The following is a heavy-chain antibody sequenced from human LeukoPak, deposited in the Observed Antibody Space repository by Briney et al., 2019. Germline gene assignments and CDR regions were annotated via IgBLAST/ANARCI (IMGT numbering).Heavy chain of an antibody. CDR2: ISTSGRT. J-gene: IGHJ4*02. D-gene: IGHD3-22*01. CDR1: GFTFSSYA. CDR3: ARGLDSSGYYHVVDS. V-gene: IGHV3-23*01. Sequence: GGSLRLSCAASGFTFSSYAMSWVRQAPGKGLEWVSLISTSGRTHYADSVQGRFTISGDNSKNTLSLHMNSLRAEDTAVYYCARGLDSSGYYHVVDSWGQGALVTVSS.